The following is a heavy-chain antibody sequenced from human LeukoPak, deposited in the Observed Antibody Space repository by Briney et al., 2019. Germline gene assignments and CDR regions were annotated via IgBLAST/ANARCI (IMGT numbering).Heavy chain of an antibody. CDR1: GFTVISTY. J-gene: IGHJ3*02. V-gene: IGHV3-53*01. CDR3: ATFYGGNSRGAFDI. Sequence: GGSLRLSRAASGFTVISTYMSWVRKAQGKGLEWVSIIYSGGATYYAASVKGRFTISRDNSKNTLYLQMNSLRAENTAVYYCATFYGGNSRGAFDIWGQGTMVTVSS. D-gene: IGHD4-23*01. CDR2: IYSGGAT.